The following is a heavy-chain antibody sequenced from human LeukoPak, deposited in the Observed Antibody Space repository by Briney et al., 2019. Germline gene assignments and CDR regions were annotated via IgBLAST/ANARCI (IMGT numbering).Heavy chain of an antibody. D-gene: IGHD6-19*01. J-gene: IGHJ4*02. V-gene: IGHV3-30*04. Sequence: PGRSLRLSCAASGFIFSNYPMHWVRQAPGKGLEWVAVISYDGSTKYYADSLKGRFTISRDNSDNTLYLQMNSLRPEDTAVYYCARSGAFNGWSREIPLWGQETLVTVSS. CDR1: GFIFSNYP. CDR2: ISYDGSTK. CDR3: ARSGAFNGWSREIPL.